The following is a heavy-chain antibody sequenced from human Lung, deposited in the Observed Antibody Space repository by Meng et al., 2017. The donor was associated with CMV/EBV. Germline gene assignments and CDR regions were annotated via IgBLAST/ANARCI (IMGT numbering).Heavy chain of an antibody. J-gene: IGHJ4*02. Sequence: CKASGGSLSSYTFSWVRQAPGQGLEWMGEIIPMFGTVDSAQKFQGRVTITADESTTTAYMDLSSLRSDDTALYFCARGSAVGAMGCDYWGQGTLVTVS. CDR1: GGSLSSYT. CDR3: ARGSAVGAMGCDY. CDR2: IIPMFGTV. D-gene: IGHD1-26*01. V-gene: IGHV1-69*01.